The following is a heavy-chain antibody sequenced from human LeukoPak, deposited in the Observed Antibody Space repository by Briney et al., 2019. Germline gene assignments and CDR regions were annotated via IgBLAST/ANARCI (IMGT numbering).Heavy chain of an antibody. V-gene: IGHV3-23*01. J-gene: IGHJ6*03. CDR2: ISGSGGST. CDR1: GFTFSSYA. CDR3: AKGSDDSTGYYYSHYYYYMDV. D-gene: IGHD3-22*01. Sequence: PGGSLRVSCAASGFTFSSYAMNWVRQAPGEGLEWVSGISGSGGSTYYADSVKGRFTISRDNSKNTLYLQMSYLRAEDTAVYYCAKGSDDSTGYYYSHYYYYMDVWGKGTTVTVSS.